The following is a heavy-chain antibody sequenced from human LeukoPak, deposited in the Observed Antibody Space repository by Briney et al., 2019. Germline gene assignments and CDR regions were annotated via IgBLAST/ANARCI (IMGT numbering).Heavy chain of an antibody. V-gene: IGHV4-39*01. CDR3: ARAGSYSSSWGYFDY. D-gene: IGHD6-6*01. CDR1: GASVSSGSYY. J-gene: IGHJ4*02. Sequence: SETLSLTCTVSGASVSSGSYYWTWIRQPPGKGLEWIGSIYYSGSTYYNPSLKSRVTISVDTSKNQFSLKLSSVTAADTAVYYCARAGSYSSSWGYFDYWGQGTLVTVSS. CDR2: IYYSGST.